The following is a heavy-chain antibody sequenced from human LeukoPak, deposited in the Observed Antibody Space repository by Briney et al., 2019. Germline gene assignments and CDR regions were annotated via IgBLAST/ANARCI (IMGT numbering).Heavy chain of an antibody. CDR2: ISSSGSTI. CDR3: ARGVTTVTTRSNWYFDL. Sequence: LSLTCTVSGGSISSSSYYWGWVRQAPGKGLEWVSYISSSGSTIYYADSVKGRFTISRDNAKNSLYLQMNSLRAEDTAVYYCARGVTTVTTRSNWYFDLWGRGTLVTVSS. J-gene: IGHJ2*01. CDR1: GGSISSSSYY. D-gene: IGHD4-17*01. V-gene: IGHV3-48*03.